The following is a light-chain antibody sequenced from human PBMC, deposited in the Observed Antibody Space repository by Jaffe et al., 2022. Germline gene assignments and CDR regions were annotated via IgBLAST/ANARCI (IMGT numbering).Light chain of an antibody. CDR2: KNN. CDR3: GTWDDSLSGLV. J-gene: IGLJ3*02. V-gene: IGLV1-47*01. Sequence: QSVLTQPPSASGTPGQRVTISCSGSSSNIGSNYVYWYQHLPGTAPKLLIYKNNQRPSGVPDRFSGSKSGTSASLAISGLRSEDEVDYYCGTWDDSLSGLVFGGGTKLTVL. CDR1: SSNIGSNY.